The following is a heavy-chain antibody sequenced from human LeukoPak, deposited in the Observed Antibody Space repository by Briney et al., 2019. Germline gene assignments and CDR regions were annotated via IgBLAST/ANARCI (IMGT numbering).Heavy chain of an antibody. Sequence: PGGSLRLSCAASGFTFSSYAMSWVRQAPGKGLEWVSAISGSGGSTYYADSVKGRFTISRDNSKNTLHLQMNSPRSEDTAVYYCAKDLYYYDSSGYYPLSPIDYWGQGTLVTVSS. CDR2: ISGSGGST. CDR3: AKDLYYYDSSGYYPLSPIDY. D-gene: IGHD3-22*01. J-gene: IGHJ4*02. V-gene: IGHV3-23*01. CDR1: GFTFSSYA.